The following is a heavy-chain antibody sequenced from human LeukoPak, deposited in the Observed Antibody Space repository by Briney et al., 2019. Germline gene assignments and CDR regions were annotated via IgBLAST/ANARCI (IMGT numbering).Heavy chain of an antibody. J-gene: IGHJ6*02. Sequence: GGSLRLSCAASGFTVSSNYMSWVRQAPGKGLEWVSVIYSGGSTYYADSVKGRFTISRDNSKNTLYLQMNSLRAEDTAVYYCARAHCDGDCYPGDGMDVWGQGTTVTVSS. CDR2: IYSGGST. V-gene: IGHV3-53*01. CDR1: GFTVSSNY. D-gene: IGHD2-21*02. CDR3: ARAHCDGDCYPGDGMDV.